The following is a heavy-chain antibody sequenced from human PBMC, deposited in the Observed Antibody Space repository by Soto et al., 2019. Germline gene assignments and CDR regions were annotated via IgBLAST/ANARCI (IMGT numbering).Heavy chain of an antibody. Sequence: PGGSLRLSXAAPGFTSDDYAMHWVRQAPGKGLEWVSGISWNSGSIGYADSVKGRFTISRDNAKNSLYLQMNSLRAEDTALYYCARLTYYYYGMDVWGQGTTVTVSS. D-gene: IGHD6-25*01. CDR1: GFTSDDYA. CDR3: ARLTYYYYGMDV. V-gene: IGHV3-9*02. J-gene: IGHJ6*02. CDR2: ISWNSGSI.